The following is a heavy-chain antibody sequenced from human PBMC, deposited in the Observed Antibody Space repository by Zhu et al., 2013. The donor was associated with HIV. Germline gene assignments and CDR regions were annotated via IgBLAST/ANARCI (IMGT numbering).Heavy chain of an antibody. V-gene: IGHV1-69*02. CDR2: IIPILGIA. J-gene: IGHJ4*02. CDR3: ARVVGYGGNYLLDH. CDR1: GGTFSSYT. D-gene: IGHD4-17*01. Sequence: QVQLVQSGAEVKKPGSSVKVSCKASGGTFSSYTISWVRQAPGQGLEWMGRIIPILGIANYAQKFQGRVTITADKSTSTAYMELSSLRSEDTAVYYCARVVGYGGNYLLDHWGQGTLVTVSS.